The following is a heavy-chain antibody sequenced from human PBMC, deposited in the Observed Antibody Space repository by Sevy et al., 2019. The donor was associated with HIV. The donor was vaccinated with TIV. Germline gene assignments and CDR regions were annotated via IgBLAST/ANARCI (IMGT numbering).Heavy chain of an antibody. Sequence: GGSLRLSCAASGFTFSSYAMSWVRQAPEKGLEWVSTISGSGDTTYYADSVKGRFTISSDNSENTLYLQMNSLRTDDTAIYYCAGARYDSSGSFDAFDIWGQGTLVTVSS. D-gene: IGHD3-22*01. CDR1: GFTFSSYA. V-gene: IGHV3-23*01. CDR2: ISGSGDTT. CDR3: AGARYDSSGSFDAFDI. J-gene: IGHJ3*02.